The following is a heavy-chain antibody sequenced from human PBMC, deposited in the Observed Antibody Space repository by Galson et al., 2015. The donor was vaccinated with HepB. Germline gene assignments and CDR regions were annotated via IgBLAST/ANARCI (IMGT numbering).Heavy chain of an antibody. CDR1: GFTFSSYA. CDR2: FSGSGDST. V-gene: IGHV3-23*01. D-gene: IGHD2-15*01. J-gene: IGHJ4*02. CDR3: AKAVVGLDSSYFDC. Sequence: SLRLSCAASGFTFSSYAMSWVRQAPGKGLEWVSLFSGSGDSTYYADSVEGRFTISRDNSKNTLYLQMNNLRAEDTAVYYCAKAVVGLDSSYFDCWGQGTLVTVSS.